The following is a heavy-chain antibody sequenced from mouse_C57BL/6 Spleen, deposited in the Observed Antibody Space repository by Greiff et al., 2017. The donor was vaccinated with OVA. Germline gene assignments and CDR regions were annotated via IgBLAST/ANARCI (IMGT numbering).Heavy chain of an antibody. D-gene: IGHD2-1*01. J-gene: IGHJ2*01. CDR3: ARDGNYGYFDY. CDR2: ISNGGGST. CDR1: VFTFSDYY. Sequence: EVKLMESGGGLVQPGGSLKLSCAASVFTFSDYYMSLVRQTPEKMLELVSYISNGGGSTYYPDTVKGRFTISRDNAKNTLYLQMSRLKSEDTAMYYCARDGNYGYFDYWGQGTTLTVSS. V-gene: IGHV5-12*01.